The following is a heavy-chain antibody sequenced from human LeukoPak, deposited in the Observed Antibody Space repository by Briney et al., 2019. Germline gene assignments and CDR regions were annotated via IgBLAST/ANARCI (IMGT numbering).Heavy chain of an antibody. Sequence: GGSLRLSCAASGFPFSGYAIIWVRQAPGKGLEWVSSISSSADYTNYADSVRGRFTISRENSNNMVYLQMNSLRAEDTAVYFCAKGGSKDLHWNGYFDYWGQGTLVTVSS. CDR2: ISSSADYT. D-gene: IGHD3-3*01. CDR1: GFPFSGYA. J-gene: IGHJ4*02. V-gene: IGHV3-23*01. CDR3: AKGGSKDLHWNGYFDY.